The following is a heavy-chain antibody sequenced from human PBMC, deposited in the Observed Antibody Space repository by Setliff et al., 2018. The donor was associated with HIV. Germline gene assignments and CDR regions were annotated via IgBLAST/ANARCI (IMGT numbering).Heavy chain of an antibody. V-gene: IGHV4-61*09. CDR2: IYTSGST. CDR3: ASYIAVAGTGEIDY. CDR1: GGSISSGSYY. Sequence: KPSETLSLTCTVSGGSISSGSYYWSWIRQPAGKGLEWIGHIYTSGSTNHNTSLKSRVTISIDTSKNQFSLKLSSVTAANTAVYYCASYIAVAGTGEIDYWGQGTLVTVSS. D-gene: IGHD6-19*01. J-gene: IGHJ4*02.